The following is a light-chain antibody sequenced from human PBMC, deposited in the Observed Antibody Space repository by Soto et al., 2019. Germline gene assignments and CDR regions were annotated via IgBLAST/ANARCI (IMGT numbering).Light chain of an antibody. CDR3: QQYNNWPPWT. Sequence: ILMTQSPATLSVSPGERATLSCRASQSVSNNLAWYQQKPGQAPRLLIYDASTRATGIPARFSGSGSGTELTLTISGLQSEDYSVYYCQQYNNWPPWTFGQGTKVDIK. CDR2: DAS. V-gene: IGKV3-15*01. CDR1: QSVSNN. J-gene: IGKJ1*01.